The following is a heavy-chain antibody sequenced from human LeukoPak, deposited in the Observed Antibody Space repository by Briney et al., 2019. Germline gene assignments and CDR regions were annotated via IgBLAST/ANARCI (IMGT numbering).Heavy chain of an antibody. J-gene: IGHJ5*02. D-gene: IGHD6-13*01. V-gene: IGHV1-3*01. CDR3: ARGRAAAGSSNWFDP. Sequence: ASVKVSCKASGYTFTSYAMHWVRQAPGQRLEWMGWINAGNGNTKYSQKFQGRVTITADESTSTAYMELSSLRSEDTAVYYCARGRAAAGSSNWFDPWGQGTLVTVSS. CDR2: INAGNGNT. CDR1: GYTFTSYA.